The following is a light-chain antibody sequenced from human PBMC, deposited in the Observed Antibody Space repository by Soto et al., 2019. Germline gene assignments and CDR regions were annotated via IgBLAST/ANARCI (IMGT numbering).Light chain of an antibody. CDR3: QQYNSYSRT. Sequence: DIQMTQSPSTLSASEGDRVTITCRASQSITSWLAWYQQKPGKAPKLLNYKASSLESGVPSRFSGSGSGTEFTLTISSLQPDDFATYYCQQYNSYSRTFGQGTKVDIK. J-gene: IGKJ1*01. CDR1: QSITSW. V-gene: IGKV1-5*03. CDR2: KAS.